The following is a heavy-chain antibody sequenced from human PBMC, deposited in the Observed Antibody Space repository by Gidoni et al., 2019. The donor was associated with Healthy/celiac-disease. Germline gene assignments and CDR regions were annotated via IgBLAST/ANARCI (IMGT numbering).Heavy chain of an antibody. V-gene: IGHV3-11*01. CDR1: GFTFSDYY. CDR2: ISSSGSTI. D-gene: IGHD6-13*01. Sequence: QVQLVESGGGLVKPGGSLRLSCAAAGFTFSDYYMHWIRQAPGKGLEWVSYISSSGSTIYYADSVKGRFTISRDNAKNSLYLQMNSLRAEDTAVYYCARAPRHSSSWYYGMDVWGQGTTVTVSS. CDR3: ARAPRHSSSWYYGMDV. J-gene: IGHJ6*02.